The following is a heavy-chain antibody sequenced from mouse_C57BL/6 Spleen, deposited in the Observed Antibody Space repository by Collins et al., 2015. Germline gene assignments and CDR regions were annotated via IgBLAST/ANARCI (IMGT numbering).Heavy chain of an antibody. CDR3: ALYGYDGYAMDY. J-gene: IGHJ4*01. CDR1: GYTFTSYW. D-gene: IGHD2-2*01. Sequence: QVQLQQPGAELVKPGASVKLSCKASGYTFTSYWMHWVKQRPGQGLEWIGMIHPNSGSTNYNEKFKSKAILTVDKSSSTAYMQLSSLTSEDSAVYYCALYGYDGYAMDYWGQGTSVTVSS. CDR2: IHPNSGST. V-gene: IGHV1-64*01.